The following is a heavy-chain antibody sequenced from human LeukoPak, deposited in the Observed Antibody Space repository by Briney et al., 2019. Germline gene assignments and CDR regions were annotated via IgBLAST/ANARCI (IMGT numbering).Heavy chain of an antibody. Sequence: GGSLRLSCAASGFTVNTLWMSWVRQAPGNGLEWVANINEGGSAAYYAESVMGRFTISRDNAENSVHLQMNSLRAEDTAVYYCARDWELSSDYWGQGALVTVSS. CDR3: ARDWELSSDY. V-gene: IGHV3-7*01. J-gene: IGHJ4*02. CDR1: GFTVNTLW. CDR2: INEGGSAA. D-gene: IGHD1-7*01.